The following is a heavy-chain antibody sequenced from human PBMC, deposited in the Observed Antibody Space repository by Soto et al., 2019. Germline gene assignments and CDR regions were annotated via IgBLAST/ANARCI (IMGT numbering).Heavy chain of an antibody. Sequence: SETLSLTCAVYGGSFSGYSWSWVRQPPGKGLECISEINDSGSTNYNPSLKSRVTISTDTSKTQFSLKLTSVTAADTAVYYCARMYYDLLTGYSYFDYWGQGTLVTVSS. D-gene: IGHD3-9*01. J-gene: IGHJ4*02. CDR3: ARMYYDLLTGYSYFDY. CDR1: GGSFSGYS. V-gene: IGHV4-34*01. CDR2: INDSGST.